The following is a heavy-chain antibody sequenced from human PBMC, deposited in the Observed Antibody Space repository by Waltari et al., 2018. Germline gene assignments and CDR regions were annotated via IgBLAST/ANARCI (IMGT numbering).Heavy chain of an antibody. D-gene: IGHD1-20*01. CDR2: IYWTDEE. J-gene: IGHJ3*02. CDR1: GFSIATGGEA. V-gene: IGHV2-5*01. Sequence: QITLKESGPTLVKPTQTLTLTCTFFGFSIATGGEAVGWIRQPPGKALEWLAIIYWTDEERYSPSLRSRLTITKDTSRNQVVLTVTNMDPMDTATYFCAHYKARDAFDIWGPGTMVTISS. CDR3: AHYKARDAFDI.